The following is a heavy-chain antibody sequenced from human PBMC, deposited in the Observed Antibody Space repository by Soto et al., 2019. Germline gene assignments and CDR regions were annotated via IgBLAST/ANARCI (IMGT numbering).Heavy chain of an antibody. CDR1: GGSISSYY. CDR3: ARRANYYYYYGMDV. Sequence: PSETLSLTCTVSGGSISSYYWSWIRQPPGKGLEWIGYIYYSGSTNYNPSLKSRVTISVDTSKNQFSLKLSSVTAADTAVYYCARRANYYYYYGMDVRGQGTTVTVPS. V-gene: IGHV4-59*01. D-gene: IGHD5-12*01. CDR2: IYYSGST. J-gene: IGHJ6*02.